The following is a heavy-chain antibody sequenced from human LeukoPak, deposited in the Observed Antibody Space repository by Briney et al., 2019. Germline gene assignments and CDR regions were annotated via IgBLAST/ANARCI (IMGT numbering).Heavy chain of an antibody. CDR1: GGSISSYY. V-gene: IGHV4-59*07. CDR3: ARGVGYCSSTSCYTPYYYYMDV. CDR2: IYYRGST. Sequence: SDTLSLTCTVSGGSISSYYWSWIRQPPGKGLEWIGYIYYRGSTNYNPSLKSRVTISVDTSKNQFSLKLSSVTAADTAVYYCARGVGYCSSTSCYTPYYYYMDVWGKGTTVTVSS. J-gene: IGHJ6*03. D-gene: IGHD2-2*02.